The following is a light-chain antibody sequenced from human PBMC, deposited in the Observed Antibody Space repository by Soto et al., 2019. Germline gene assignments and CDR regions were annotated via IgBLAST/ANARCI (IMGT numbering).Light chain of an antibody. V-gene: IGKV3D-15*01. CDR3: QQRSNWPPLT. CDR1: QSVSSN. Sequence: IVLTQSPATLSVSPGERATLSCRASQSVSSNLAWHQQRPGQAPRLLIYGASTRATGVPARFSGGGSGTEFTLTISSLEPEDFAVYYCQQRSNWPPLTFGGGTKVDIK. CDR2: GAS. J-gene: IGKJ4*01.